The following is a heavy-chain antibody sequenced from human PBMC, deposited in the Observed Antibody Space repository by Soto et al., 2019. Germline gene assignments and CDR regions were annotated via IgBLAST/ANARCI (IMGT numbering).Heavy chain of an antibody. CDR1: GYTFTTYG. CDR3: ARPTFGGQYTLDY. D-gene: IGHD2-15*01. J-gene: IGHJ4*02. Sequence: ASVKVSCKASGYTFTTYGISWVRQAPGQGLEWMGWMNPNSGNTDYAQQFLGRVTMTRNTSISTAYMELSSLRSEDTAVYYCARPTFGGQYTLDYWGQGTVVTVSS. CDR2: MNPNSGNT. V-gene: IGHV1-8*02.